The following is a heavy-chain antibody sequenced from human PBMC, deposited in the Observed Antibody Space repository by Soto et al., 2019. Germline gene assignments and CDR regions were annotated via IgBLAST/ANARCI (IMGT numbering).Heavy chain of an antibody. V-gene: IGHV4-59*08. D-gene: IGHD3-22*01. J-gene: IGHJ6*02. CDR1: GGSISSYY. CDR3: ARSYDSSGYYYYYGMDV. Sequence: SETLSLTCTVSGGSISSYYWRWIRQPPGKGLEWIGYIYYSGSTNYNPSLKSRVTISVDTSKNQFSLKLSSVTAADTAVYYCARSYDSSGYYYYYGMDVWGQGTTVTVSS. CDR2: IYYSGST.